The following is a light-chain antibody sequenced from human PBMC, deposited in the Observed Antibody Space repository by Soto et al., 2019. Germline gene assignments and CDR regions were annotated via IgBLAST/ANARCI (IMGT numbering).Light chain of an antibody. J-gene: IGKJ2*01. Sequence: DIQLPQSPSSLSASEGDRVTITCRARQSGGLYVNWYQHKPGAAPKVLIYFASNFEGGVPSRFSGSGSATNFTLSISIRQPEDFATYYCQQSYNSRTFGQGTKVEIK. CDR1: QSGGLY. V-gene: IGKV1-39*01. CDR3: QQSYNSRT. CDR2: FAS.